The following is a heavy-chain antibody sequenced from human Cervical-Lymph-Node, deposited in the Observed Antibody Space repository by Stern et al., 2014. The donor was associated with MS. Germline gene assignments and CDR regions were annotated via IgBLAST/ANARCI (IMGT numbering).Heavy chain of an antibody. Sequence: EVQLVESGGGFVKPGESLRLSCAASGSTFRNAWINWVRQTPGKGLEWVGRIKSKSASETTDYAAPVKGRFTISRDDSNNTLYLQMNSLKTEDTAVYYCTTDLVYADYWGQGTLVTVSS. CDR3: TTDLVYADY. D-gene: IGHD2-2*01. V-gene: IGHV3-15*01. CDR1: GSTFRNAW. J-gene: IGHJ4*02. CDR2: IKSKSASETT.